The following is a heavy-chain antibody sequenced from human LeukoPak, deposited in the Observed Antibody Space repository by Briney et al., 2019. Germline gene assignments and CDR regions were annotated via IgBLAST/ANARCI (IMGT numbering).Heavy chain of an antibody. Sequence: PGGSLRLSCAASGFTFSSYAMSWVRQAPGEGLEWVSAISSSGGSTYYADSVKGRFTISRDNSKNTLYLQMNSLRAEDTAVYYCAKDGSALMDFWSGYYTIDYFDYWGQGTLVTVSS. J-gene: IGHJ4*02. D-gene: IGHD3-3*01. CDR3: AKDGSALMDFWSGYYTIDYFDY. V-gene: IGHV3-23*01. CDR1: GFTFSSYA. CDR2: ISSSGGST.